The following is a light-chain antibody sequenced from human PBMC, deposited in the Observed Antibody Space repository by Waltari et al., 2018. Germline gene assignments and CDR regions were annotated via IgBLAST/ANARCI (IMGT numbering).Light chain of an antibody. CDR1: SSDIGNYNY. Sequence: QSALTQPALVSGSPGQSITISCTGTSSDIGNYNYVSWYQQHPGKAPKLMIYDVSKRPSGVSKRFSGSKSGNTASLTISGLQAEDEAVYYCSSYTSSSTLVVFGTGTKVTVL. CDR2: DVS. V-gene: IGLV2-14*03. J-gene: IGLJ1*01. CDR3: SSYTSSSTLVV.